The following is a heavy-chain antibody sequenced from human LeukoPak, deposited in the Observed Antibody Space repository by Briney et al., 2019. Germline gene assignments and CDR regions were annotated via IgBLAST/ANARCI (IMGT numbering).Heavy chain of an antibody. V-gene: IGHV4-59*01. CDR2: IYYSGST. J-gene: IGHJ5*02. Sequence: SETLSLTCTVSGGSISSYYWSWIRQPPGKGLEWIGYIYYSGSTNYNPSLKSRVTISVDTSKNQFSLKLSSVTAADTAMYYCARVLDYDFSSFDPWGQGTLVTVSS. CDR1: GGSISSYY. D-gene: IGHD3-3*01. CDR3: ARVLDYDFSSFDP.